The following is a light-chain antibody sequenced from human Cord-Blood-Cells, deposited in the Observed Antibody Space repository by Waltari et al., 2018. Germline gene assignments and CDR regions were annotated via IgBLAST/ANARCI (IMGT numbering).Light chain of an antibody. Sequence: DIQMTQSPSSLSASVGDRVTIPCRASQSISSYLNWYQQKPGKAPKLLIYAASSLQSGVPSRFSGSGSGTDFTLTISSLQPEDFATYYCQQSYSTFFGQGTRLEIK. CDR2: AAS. CDR1: QSISSY. V-gene: IGKV1-39*01. CDR3: QQSYSTF. J-gene: IGKJ5*01.